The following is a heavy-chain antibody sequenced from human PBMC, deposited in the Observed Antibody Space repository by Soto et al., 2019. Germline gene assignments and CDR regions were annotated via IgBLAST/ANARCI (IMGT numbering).Heavy chain of an antibody. CDR1: GYSFTSYW. CDR2: IYPGDSDT. J-gene: IGHJ4*02. CDR3: ARQILAVAGFMPFDY. Sequence: PGESLKISCKGSGYSFTSYWIGWVRQMPGKGLERMGIIYPGDSDTRYSPSFQGQVTISADKSISTAYLQWSSLKASDTAMYYCARQILAVAGFMPFDYWGQGTLVTVSS. V-gene: IGHV5-51*01. D-gene: IGHD6-19*01.